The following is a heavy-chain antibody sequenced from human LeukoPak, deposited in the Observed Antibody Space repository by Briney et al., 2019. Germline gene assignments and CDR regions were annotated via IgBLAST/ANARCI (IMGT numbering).Heavy chain of an antibody. CDR1: GGTFSSYA. Sequence: SVKVSCKASGGTFSSYAISWVRQAPGQGLEWMGRIIPILGIANYAQKFQGRVTITADKSTSTAYMELSSLRSEDTAVYYCARALYYYDSSGYEPQIDYWGQGTLVTVSS. D-gene: IGHD3-22*01. CDR2: IIPILGIA. CDR3: ARALYYYDSSGYEPQIDY. J-gene: IGHJ4*02. V-gene: IGHV1-69*04.